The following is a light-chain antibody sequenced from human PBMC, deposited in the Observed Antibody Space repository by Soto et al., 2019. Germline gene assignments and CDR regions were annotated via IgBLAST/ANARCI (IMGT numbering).Light chain of an antibody. V-gene: IGKV3-11*01. Sequence: EIVLTQSPATLSLSPGERATLSCRASQSVSSYLAWYQQKPGQAPRLLVYDASTRATGIPARFSGSGSGTDFTLSISSLAPEDFAVYFCRQRSDLPLTFGGGTKVEIK. CDR1: QSVSSY. CDR3: RQRSDLPLT. CDR2: DAS. J-gene: IGKJ4*01.